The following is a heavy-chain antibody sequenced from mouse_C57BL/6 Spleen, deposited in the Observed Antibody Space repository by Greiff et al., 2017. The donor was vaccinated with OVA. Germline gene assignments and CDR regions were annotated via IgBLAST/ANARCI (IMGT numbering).Heavy chain of an antibody. D-gene: IGHD1-1*01. V-gene: IGHV1-81*01. J-gene: IGHJ2*01. CDR2: IYPRSGNT. CDR1: GYTFTSYG. Sequence: QVQLQQSGAELARPGASVKLSCKASGYTFTSYGISWVKQRTGQGLDWIGEIYPRSGNTYYNEKFKGKATLTADKSSSTAYMELRSLTSEDSAVYFCARSLFITTVVATNYFDYWGQGTTLTVSS. CDR3: ARSLFITTVVATNYFDY.